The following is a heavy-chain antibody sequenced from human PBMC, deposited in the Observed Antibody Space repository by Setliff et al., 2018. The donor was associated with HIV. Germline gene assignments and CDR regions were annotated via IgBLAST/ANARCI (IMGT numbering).Heavy chain of an antibody. J-gene: IGHJ6*02. D-gene: IGHD6-19*01. CDR2: TANT. V-gene: IGHV4-39*01. CDR3: ARQFTVQWLVSTYGMDV. CDR1: GDSISTDNYH. Sequence: SETLSLTCTVSGDSISTDNYHWGWIRQPPGKGLEWIGHTANTYYNPSLKSRVTISVDTSKNQFSLNLSPVTAADTAVYYCARQFTVQWLVSTYGMDVWGQGTTVTVSS.